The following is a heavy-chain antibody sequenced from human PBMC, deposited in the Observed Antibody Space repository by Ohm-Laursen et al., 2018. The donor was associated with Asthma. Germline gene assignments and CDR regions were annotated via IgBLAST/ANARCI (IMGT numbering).Heavy chain of an antibody. D-gene: IGHD6-19*01. CDR2: IYYSGST. V-gene: IGHV4-59*01. J-gene: IGHJ3*02. Sequence: GTLSLTCTLSGGSISSYYWSWIRQPPGKGLEWIGYIYYSGSTNYNPSLKSRVTISVDTSKNQFSLKLSSVTAADTAVYYCAREAVAGAFDIWGQGTMVTVSS. CDR1: GGSISSYY. CDR3: AREAVAGAFDI.